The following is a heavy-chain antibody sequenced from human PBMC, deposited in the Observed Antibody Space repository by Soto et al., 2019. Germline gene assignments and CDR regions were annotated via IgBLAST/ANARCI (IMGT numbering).Heavy chain of an antibody. J-gene: IGHJ4*02. CDR1: GSSISSYY. V-gene: IGHV4-59*08. CDR2: IYYSGST. D-gene: IGHD2-15*01. CDR3: ARRWGSAADY. Sequence: SETPSLTCTLGGSSISSYYRSWIRQPPGKGLEWIGYIYYSGSTNYNPSLKSRVTISVDTSKNQFSLKLSSVTAADTAVYYCARRWGSAADYWGQGTLVTVS.